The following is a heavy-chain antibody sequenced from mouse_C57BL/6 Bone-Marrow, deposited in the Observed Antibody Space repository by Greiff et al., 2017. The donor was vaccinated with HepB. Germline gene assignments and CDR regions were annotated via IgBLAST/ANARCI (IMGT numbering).Heavy chain of an antibody. CDR2: IHPSDSDT. Sequence: QVHVKQPGAELVKPGASVKVSCKASGYTFTSYWMHWVKQRPGQGLEWIGRIHPSDSDTNYNQKFKGKATLTVDKSSSTAYMQLSSLTSEDSAVYYCAIWPHYYCRGYAMDYWGQGTSVTVSS. CDR3: AIWPHYYCRGYAMDY. V-gene: IGHV1-74*01. D-gene: IGHD1-1*01. J-gene: IGHJ4*01. CDR1: GYTFTSYW.